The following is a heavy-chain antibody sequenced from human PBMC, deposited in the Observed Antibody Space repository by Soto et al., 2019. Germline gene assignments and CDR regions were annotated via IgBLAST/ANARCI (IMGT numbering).Heavy chain of an antibody. CDR1: GGTFSSYT. D-gene: IGHD1-1*01. J-gene: IGHJ6*03. V-gene: IGHV1-69*04. CDR3: ARENGLAGTLSAYYYMDF. Sequence: ASVKVSCKASGGTFSSYTISWVRQAPGQGLEWMGRIIPILGIANYAQKFQGRVTITADKSTSTAYMELSSLRSEDTAVYYCARENGLAGTLSAYYYMDFWCKGITVTGFS. CDR2: IIPILGIA.